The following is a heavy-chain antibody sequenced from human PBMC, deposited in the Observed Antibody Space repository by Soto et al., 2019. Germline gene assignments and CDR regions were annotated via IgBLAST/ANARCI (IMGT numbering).Heavy chain of an antibody. V-gene: IGHV3-23*01. Sequence: GGSLRLSCAASGFTFSSYAMSWVRQAPGKGLEWVSAISGSGGSTYYADSVKGRFTISRDNSKNTLYLQMNSLRAEDTAVYYCAKDQDPQWADYYYYGMDVWGQGTTVTVSS. CDR2: ISGSGGST. CDR3: AKDQDPQWADYYYYGMDV. J-gene: IGHJ6*02. CDR1: GFTFSSYA. D-gene: IGHD1-26*01.